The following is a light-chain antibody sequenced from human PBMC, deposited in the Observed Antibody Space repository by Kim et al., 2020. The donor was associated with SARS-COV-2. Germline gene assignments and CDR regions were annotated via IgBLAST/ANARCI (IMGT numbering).Light chain of an antibody. CDR1: QSVSGND. V-gene: IGKV3-20*01. CDR2: GAS. CDR3: HQYGSSPT. Sequence: SPGERATRSCRGRQSVSGNDLAWYQRKPGRPPTLRIYGASTRATGIPDRFSGSGSGTDFTLTISRLEPEDIAVYYCHQYGSSPTFGQGTKVDIK. J-gene: IGKJ1*01.